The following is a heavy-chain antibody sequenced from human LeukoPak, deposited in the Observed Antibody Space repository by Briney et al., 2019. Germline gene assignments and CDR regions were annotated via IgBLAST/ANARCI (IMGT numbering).Heavy chain of an antibody. CDR1: GGSISSSNYY. CDR2: INHGGTT. Sequence: SETLSLTCTVSGGSISSSNYYWSWIRQPPGEALEWIASINHGGTTYYSPSLKSRVTISVDTSKNQFSLWLSSVTAADTAVYLCARYVVYGSGKYYFDYWGQGSLVTVSS. V-gene: IGHV4-39*01. CDR3: ARYVVYGSGKYYFDY. J-gene: IGHJ4*02. D-gene: IGHD3-10*01.